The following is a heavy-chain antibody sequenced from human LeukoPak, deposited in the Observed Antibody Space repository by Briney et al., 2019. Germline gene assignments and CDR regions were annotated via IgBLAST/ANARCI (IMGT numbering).Heavy chain of an antibody. D-gene: IGHD3-3*01. CDR1: CYTFTSYG. CDR3: ARVKRSGYYQVGLDN. J-gene: IGHJ4*02. V-gene: IGHV1-18*01. CDR2: ISAYNGNT. Sequence: ASVKVSCKASCYTFTSYGISWVRQAPGQGLEWMGWISAYNGNTNYAQKLQGRVTMTTDTSTSTAYMELRSLRSDDTAVYYCARVKRSGYYQVGLDNWGQGTLVTVSS.